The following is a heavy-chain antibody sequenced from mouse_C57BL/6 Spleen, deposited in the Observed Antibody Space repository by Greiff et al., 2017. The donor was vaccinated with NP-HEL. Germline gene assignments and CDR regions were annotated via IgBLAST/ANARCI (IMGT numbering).Heavy chain of an antibody. CDR2: ISYDGSN. Sequence: EVKLMESGPGLVKPSQSLSLTCSVSGYSITSGYYWNWIRQFPGNKLEWMGYISYDGSNNYNPSLKNRISITRDRSKNQVFLKLKSVTTEDTATSSCARENWDWYFDVWGTGTTVTVSS. CDR1: GYSITSGYY. V-gene: IGHV3-6*01. D-gene: IGHD4-1*01. J-gene: IGHJ1*03. CDR3: ARENWDWYFDV.